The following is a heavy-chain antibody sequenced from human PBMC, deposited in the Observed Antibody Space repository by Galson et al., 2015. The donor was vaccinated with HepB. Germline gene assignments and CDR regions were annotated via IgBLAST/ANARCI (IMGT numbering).Heavy chain of an antibody. CDR3: TRVAHLGRGMNV. D-gene: IGHD3-10*01. CDR2: TYYRSKWYS. V-gene: IGHV6-1*01. J-gene: IGHJ6*02. Sequence: CAISGDSVSRDTVGWNWVRQSPSRGLEWLGRTYYRSKWYSDYAISVKSRIIISADSSTNQFFLQLNSVIPEDTAVYYCTRVAHLGRGMNVWGQGTTVTVSS. CDR1: GDSVSRDTVG.